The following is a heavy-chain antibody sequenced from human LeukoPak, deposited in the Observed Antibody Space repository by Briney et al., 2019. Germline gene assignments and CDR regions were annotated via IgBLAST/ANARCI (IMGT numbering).Heavy chain of an antibody. D-gene: IGHD6-13*01. CDR2: ISAYNGNT. V-gene: IGHV1-18*01. Sequence: ASVKLSCKASGYTFTSYGISWVRQAPGQGLELMGWISAYNGNTNYAQKPQGRVTMTTDKSTSTAYMELKSLRSDDTAVYYCARVAAAGTTLPDYWGQGTLVTVSS. J-gene: IGHJ4*02. CDR3: ARVAAAGTTLPDY. CDR1: GYTFTSYG.